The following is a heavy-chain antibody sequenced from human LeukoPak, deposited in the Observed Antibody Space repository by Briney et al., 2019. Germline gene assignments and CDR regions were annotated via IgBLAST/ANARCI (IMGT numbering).Heavy chain of an antibody. Sequence: PSETLSLTCTVSGGSISSGNYYWSWIRQPAGKGLEWIGRICTSGSTNYNPSLESRVTISVDTSKNQFSLKLNSVTAADTAVYYCARDAPLAYCGGDCYSSQYWGQGTLVTVSS. D-gene: IGHD2-21*01. CDR1: GGSISSGNYY. J-gene: IGHJ4*02. CDR3: ARDAPLAYCGGDCYSSQY. CDR2: ICTSGST. V-gene: IGHV4-61*02.